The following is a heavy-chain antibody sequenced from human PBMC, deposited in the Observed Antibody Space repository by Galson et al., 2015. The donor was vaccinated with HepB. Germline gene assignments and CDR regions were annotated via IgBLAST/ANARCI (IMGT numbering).Heavy chain of an antibody. J-gene: IGHJ6*03. V-gene: IGHV3-30*18. D-gene: IGHD2-2*01. CDR1: GFTFSSYG. CDR3: AKEGLLKGYCSSTSCLKLYYYYYYMDV. Sequence: SLRLSCAASGFTFSSYGMHWVRQAPGKGLEWVAVISYDGSNKYYADSVKGRFTISRDNSKNTLYPQMNSLRAEDTAVYYCAKEGLLKGYCSSTSCLKLYYYYYYMDVWGKGTTVTVSS. CDR2: ISYDGSNK.